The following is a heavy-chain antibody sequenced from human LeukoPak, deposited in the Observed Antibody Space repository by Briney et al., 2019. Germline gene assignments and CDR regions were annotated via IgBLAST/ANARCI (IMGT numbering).Heavy chain of an antibody. CDR3: AREMLNGSGYFDY. V-gene: IGHV4-39*07. Sequence: SETLSLTCTVSGGSISSSGYYWGWIRQPPGKGLEWIGSMYYSGTTYYNPSLKSRVTISVDTSKNQFSLKLSSVTAADTAFYYCAREMLNGSGYFDYWGQGTLVSVSS. J-gene: IGHJ4*02. CDR2: MYYSGTT. CDR1: GGSISSSGYY. D-gene: IGHD3-3*01.